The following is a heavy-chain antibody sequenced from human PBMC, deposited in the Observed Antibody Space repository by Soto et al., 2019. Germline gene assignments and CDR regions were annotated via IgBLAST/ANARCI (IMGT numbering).Heavy chain of an antibody. CDR2: IWYDGSNK. CDR1: GFTFSSYG. CDR3: ARAPLWGDVWSGASDY. D-gene: IGHD3-3*01. V-gene: IGHV3-33*01. J-gene: IGHJ4*02. Sequence: QVQLVESGGGVVQPGRSLRLSCAASGFTFSSYGMHWVRQAPGKGLEWVAVIWYDGSNKYYADSVKGRFTISRDNSKNTLYLQMNSLRAEDTAVYYCARAPLWGDVWSGASDYWGQGTLVTVSS.